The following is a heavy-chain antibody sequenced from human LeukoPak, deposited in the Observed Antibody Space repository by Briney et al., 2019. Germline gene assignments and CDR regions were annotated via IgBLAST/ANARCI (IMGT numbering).Heavy chain of an antibody. J-gene: IGHJ4*02. CDR1: GFTFSSYA. CDR2: ISGSGGST. V-gene: IGHV3-23*01. CDR3: AKGHAVYCSSSSCYLVY. Sequence: PGGSLRLSCAASGFTFSSYAMSWVRQAPGKGLEWVSAISGSGGSTYYADSVKGRFTISRDNSKNTLYLQMNSLRAEDTAVYYCAKGHAVYCSSSSCYLVYWGQGTLVTVSS. D-gene: IGHD2-2*01.